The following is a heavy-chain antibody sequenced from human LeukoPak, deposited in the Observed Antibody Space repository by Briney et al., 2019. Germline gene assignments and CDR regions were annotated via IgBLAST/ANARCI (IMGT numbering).Heavy chain of an antibody. D-gene: IGHD1-1*01. CDR2: ISGSGGST. J-gene: IGHJ4*02. CDR3: AKGRYDTDY. CDR1: GFTFSSYG. Sequence: PGGSLRLSCAASGFTFSSYGMSWVRQAPGKGLEWVSAISGSGGSTYYADSVKGRFTISRDNSKNTVYLQMNSLRAEDTALYYCAKGRYDTDYWGQGTLVIVSS. V-gene: IGHV3-23*01.